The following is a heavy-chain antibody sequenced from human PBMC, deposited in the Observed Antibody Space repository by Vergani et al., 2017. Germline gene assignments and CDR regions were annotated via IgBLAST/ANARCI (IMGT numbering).Heavy chain of an antibody. V-gene: IGHV4-34*01. CDR1: GGSFSGYY. Sequence: QVQLQQWGAGLLKPSETLSLTCAVYGGSFSGYYWSWIRQPPGKGLEWIGEINHSGSTNYNPSLKSRVTISVDTSKNQFSLKLSSVTAADTAVYYCARDRSGEDYDFWSGYSRLTYGMDVWGQGTTVTVSS. CDR3: ARDRSGEDYDFWSGYSRLTYGMDV. J-gene: IGHJ6*02. D-gene: IGHD3-3*01. CDR2: INHSGST.